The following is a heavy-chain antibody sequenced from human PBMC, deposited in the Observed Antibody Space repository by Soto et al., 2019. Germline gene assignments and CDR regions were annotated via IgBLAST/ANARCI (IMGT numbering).Heavy chain of an antibody. CDR1: GGTFSSYA. CDR3: ARMTMVKRYFDY. D-gene: IGHD3-10*01. V-gene: IGHV1-69*13. J-gene: IGHJ4*02. CDR2: IIPIFGTA. Sequence: SVKVSCKASGGTFSSYAISWVRQAPGQGLEWMGGIIPIFGTANYAQKFQGRVTITADESTSTAYMKLSSLRSEDTAVYYCARMTMVKRYFDYWGQGTLVTVSS.